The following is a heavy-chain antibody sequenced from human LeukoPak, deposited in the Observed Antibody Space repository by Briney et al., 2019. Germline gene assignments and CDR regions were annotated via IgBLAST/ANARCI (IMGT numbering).Heavy chain of an antibody. D-gene: IGHD2-2*01. J-gene: IGHJ4*02. CDR3: ARGRYCSSTSCYPTYYFDY. V-gene: IGHV4-34*01. CDR1: GGSLSGYY. CDR2: INHSGST. Sequence: SETLSLTCAVYGGSLSGYYWSRIRQPPGKGLEWIGEINHSGSTNYNPSLKSRVTISVDTSKNQFSLKLSSVTAADTAVYYCARGRYCSSTSCYPTYYFDYWGQGTLVTVSS.